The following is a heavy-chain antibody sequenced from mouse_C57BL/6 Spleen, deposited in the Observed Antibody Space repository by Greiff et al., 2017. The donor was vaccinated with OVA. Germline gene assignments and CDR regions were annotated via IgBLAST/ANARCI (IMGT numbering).Heavy chain of an antibody. CDR1: GFTFSDYG. J-gene: IGHJ3*01. Sequence: EVMLVESGGGLVKPGGSLKLSCAASGFTFSDYGMHWVRQAPEKGLEWVAYISSGSSTIYYADTVKGRFTISRDNAKNTLFLQMTSLRSEDTAMYYCASKDYGSSFAYWGQGTLVTVSA. CDR3: ASKDYGSSFAY. CDR2: ISSGSSTI. D-gene: IGHD1-1*01. V-gene: IGHV5-17*01.